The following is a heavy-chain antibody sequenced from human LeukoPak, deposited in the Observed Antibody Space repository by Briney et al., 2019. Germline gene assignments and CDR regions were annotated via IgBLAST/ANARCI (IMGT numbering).Heavy chain of an antibody. Sequence: GGSLRLSCAASGFTFSSYAMNWVRQAPGKGLEWVSYISSSGSTIYYADSVKGRFTISRDNAKNSLYLQMNSLRAEDTAVYYCARGYGSGSYYSPPFDYWGQGTLVTVSS. CDR1: GFTFSSYA. V-gene: IGHV3-48*03. J-gene: IGHJ4*02. CDR3: ARGYGSGSYYSPPFDY. D-gene: IGHD3-10*01. CDR2: ISSSGSTI.